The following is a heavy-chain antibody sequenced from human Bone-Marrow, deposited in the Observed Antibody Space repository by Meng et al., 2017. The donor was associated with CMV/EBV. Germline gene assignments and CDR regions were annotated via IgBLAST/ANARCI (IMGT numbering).Heavy chain of an antibody. CDR1: GFTFSSYS. J-gene: IGHJ3*02. CDR3: ARALGGYSSGFHLNDDAFDI. V-gene: IGHV3-21*01. D-gene: IGHD6-19*01. Sequence: GGSLRLSCAASGFTFSSYSMNWVRQAPGKGLEWVSSISSSSSYIYYADSVKGRFTISRDNAKNSLYLQMNSLRAEDTAVYYCARALGGYSSGFHLNDDAFDICGQGTIVTVSS. CDR2: ISSSSSYI.